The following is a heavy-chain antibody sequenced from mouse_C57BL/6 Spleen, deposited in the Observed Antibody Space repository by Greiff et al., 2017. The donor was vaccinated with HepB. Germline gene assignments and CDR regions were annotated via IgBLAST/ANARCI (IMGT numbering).Heavy chain of an antibody. CDR1: GYTFTSYW. CDR3: ARSRAENFDY. CDR2: IDPSDSYT. J-gene: IGHJ2*01. Sequence: QVQLQQSGAELVKPGASVKLSCKASGYTFTSYWMQWVKQRPGQGLEWIGEIDPSDSYTNYNQKFKGKATLTVDTSSSTACMQLSSLTSEDSAVYYCARSRAENFDYWGQGTTLTVSS. V-gene: IGHV1-50*01. D-gene: IGHD3-1*01.